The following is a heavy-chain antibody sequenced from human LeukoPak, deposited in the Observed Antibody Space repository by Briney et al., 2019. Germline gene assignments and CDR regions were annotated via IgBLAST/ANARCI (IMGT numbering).Heavy chain of an antibody. CDR1: GYTFSSFG. Sequence: GASVKVSCKASGYTFSSFGLSWVRQAPGQGLEWMGWSSGYNGDRNYAQKFQDRVTLTTDTSTSTAYMELRSLTSDDTAVYYCARANYDFWSGYYQDAFDIWGQGTMVTVSS. CDR3: ARANYDFWSGYYQDAFDI. D-gene: IGHD3-3*01. J-gene: IGHJ3*02. CDR2: SSGYNGDR. V-gene: IGHV1-18*01.